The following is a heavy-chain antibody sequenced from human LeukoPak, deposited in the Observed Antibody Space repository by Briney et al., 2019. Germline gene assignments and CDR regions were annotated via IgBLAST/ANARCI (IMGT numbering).Heavy chain of an antibody. Sequence: ASVKVSCKASGYTFTSYGISWVRQAPGQGLEWMGWISAYNGNTNYAQKLQGRVTMTTDTSTSTAYMELRSLRSDDTAVYYCARAYYYDSSGYYIDAFDIWGQGTMVTVSS. CDR2: ISAYNGNT. J-gene: IGHJ3*02. CDR1: GYTFTSYG. CDR3: ARAYYYDSSGYYIDAFDI. D-gene: IGHD3-22*01. V-gene: IGHV1-18*01.